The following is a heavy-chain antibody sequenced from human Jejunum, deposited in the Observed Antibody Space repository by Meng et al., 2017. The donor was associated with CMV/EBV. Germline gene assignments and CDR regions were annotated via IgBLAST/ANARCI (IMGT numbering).Heavy chain of an antibody. CDR2: MYYSGGT. D-gene: IGHD1-1*01. CDR1: VWPVSTSTYY. CDR3: ARNDVATTATGAAFDI. J-gene: IGHJ3*02. V-gene: IGHV4-39*07. Sequence: ATLSLTCTTAVWPVSTSTYYWCRIRHPPGKWLEWSASMYYSGGTYSNPSLKSRVTISVDTSKNQFFLTVTSVTAADTAMYYCARNDVATTATGAAFDIWGQGTMVTVSS.